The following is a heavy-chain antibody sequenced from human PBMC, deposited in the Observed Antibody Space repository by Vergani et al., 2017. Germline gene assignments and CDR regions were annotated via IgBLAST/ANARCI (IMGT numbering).Heavy chain of an antibody. CDR3: AREPPLTGFFDY. Sequence: QVQLQESGPGLVKPSQTLSLTCTVSGGSISSGSYYWSWIRQPAGKGLEWIGRISTSGSTNYNPSLKSRVTITRDTSTSTVYVEVTSLRSDDTAVYYCAREPPLTGFFDYWGQGTLVTVSS. CDR2: ISTSGST. V-gene: IGHV4-61*02. CDR1: GGSISSGSYY. D-gene: IGHD3-9*01. J-gene: IGHJ4*02.